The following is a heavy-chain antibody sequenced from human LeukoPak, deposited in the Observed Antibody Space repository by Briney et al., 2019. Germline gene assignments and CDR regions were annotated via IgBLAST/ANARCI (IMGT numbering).Heavy chain of an antibody. J-gene: IGHJ4*02. Sequence: SETLSLTCTVSGYSISSGYYWGWIRQPPGKGLEWIGYIYYSGSTYYNPSLKSRVTISVDTSKNQFSLKLSSVTAADTAVYYCARDSSSYYFDYWGQGTLVTVSS. CDR1: GYSISSGYY. V-gene: IGHV4-38-2*02. CDR2: IYYSGST. D-gene: IGHD6-6*01. CDR3: ARDSSSYYFDY.